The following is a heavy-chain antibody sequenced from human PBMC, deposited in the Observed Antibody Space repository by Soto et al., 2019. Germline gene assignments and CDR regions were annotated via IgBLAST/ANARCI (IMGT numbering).Heavy chain of an antibody. J-gene: IGHJ6*02. Sequence: PSETLSLTCTVSGGSISSYYWSWIRQPPGKGLEWIGYISYSGSTNYNPSRKIRVFISVDTSKNQFSLNLNSVTAADKAIYYCAKGKRGDPYSTMDVWGQGTTVTVSS. D-gene: IGHD4-4*01. CDR1: GGSISSYY. V-gene: IGHV4-59*01. CDR3: AKGKRGDPYSTMDV. CDR2: ISYSGST.